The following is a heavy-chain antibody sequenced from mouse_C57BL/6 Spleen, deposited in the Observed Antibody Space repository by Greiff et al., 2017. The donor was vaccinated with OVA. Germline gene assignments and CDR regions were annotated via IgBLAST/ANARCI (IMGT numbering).Heavy chain of an antibody. D-gene: IGHD1-1*01. CDR2: IDPEDGET. CDR3: ARDYDRAVDY. V-gene: IGHV14-2*01. CDR1: GFNFNDYY. Sequence: EVQLQESGAELVKPGASVKLSCTASGFNFNDYYMHWVKQRTEQGLEWIGRIDPEDGETNYAKKFKGKATITADTSSNTAYLQISSLTSEDTAVYYCARDYDRAVDYWGQGTTLTVSS. J-gene: IGHJ2*01.